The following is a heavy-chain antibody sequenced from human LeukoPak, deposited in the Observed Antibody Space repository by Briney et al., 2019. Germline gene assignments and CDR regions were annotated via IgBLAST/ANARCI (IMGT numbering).Heavy chain of an antibody. CDR2: IKQDGSEK. CDR1: GFTFSSYW. V-gene: IGHV3-7*01. CDR3: ARVDCSSTSCNYYYYGMDV. Sequence: GGSLRLSCAASGFTFSSYWMSWVRQAPEKGLEWVANIKQDGSEKYYVDSVKGRFTISRDNAKNSLYLQMNSLRAEDTAVYYCARVDCSSTSCNYYYYGMDVWGQGTTVTVSS. J-gene: IGHJ6*02. D-gene: IGHD2-2*01.